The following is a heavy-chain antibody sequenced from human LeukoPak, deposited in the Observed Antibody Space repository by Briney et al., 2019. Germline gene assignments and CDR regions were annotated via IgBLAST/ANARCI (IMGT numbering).Heavy chain of an antibody. CDR3: ARAGSYRFDY. CDR1: GFTFSTSW. D-gene: IGHD3-16*02. J-gene: IGHJ4*02. V-gene: IGHV3-74*01. CDR2: MNGDGGTI. Sequence: GGSLRLSCVGSGFTFSTSWVHWVRQAPGQGLVWLSRMNGDGGTINYVDCVKGRFTVSRDNAKNTLYLQMNSLGVEDTAIYYCARAGSYRFDYWGPGTQVTVSS.